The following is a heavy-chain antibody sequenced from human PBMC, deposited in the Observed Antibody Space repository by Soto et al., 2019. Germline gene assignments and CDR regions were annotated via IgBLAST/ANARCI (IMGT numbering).Heavy chain of an antibody. V-gene: IGHV4-59*08. CDR1: GGSISNSY. CDR2: IFSTGST. Sequence: QVQLQESGPGLVKSSETLSLTCTVSGGSISNSYWSWIRQPPGKGLEWIGFIFSTGSTNYNPSVNSRFTISVDTSKNQFSLDLRSVPAADTAVYYCARPSKEWLANDAFDIWGQGTMVTVSS. CDR3: ARPSKEWLANDAFDI. J-gene: IGHJ3*02. D-gene: IGHD6-19*01.